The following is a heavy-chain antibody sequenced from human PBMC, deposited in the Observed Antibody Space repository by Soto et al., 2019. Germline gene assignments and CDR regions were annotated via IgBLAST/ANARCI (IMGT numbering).Heavy chain of an antibody. CDR2: IHHSGGT. CDR1: SGSISSNNW. V-gene: IGHV4-4*02. Sequence: PSETLSLTCAVSSGSISSNNWWSWVRQPPGKGLEWIGEIHHSGGTNYNPSLKSRVTISVDNSKNQLSLKLRSVTAADTAVYYCARHDGFSSGWIIDYWGHGTLVTVS. J-gene: IGHJ4*01. CDR3: ARHDGFSSGWIIDY. D-gene: IGHD6-19*01.